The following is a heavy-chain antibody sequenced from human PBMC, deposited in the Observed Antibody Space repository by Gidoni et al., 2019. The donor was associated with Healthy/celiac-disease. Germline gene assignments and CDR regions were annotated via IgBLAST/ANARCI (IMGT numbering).Heavy chain of an antibody. J-gene: IGHJ6*02. CDR3: ARDLARVTTKLYYYYGMDV. Sequence: QVQLVQSGAEVKKPGASVKVSCKASGYTFTSYYMHWVRQAPGQGLEWMGIINPSGGSTSYAQKFQGRVTMTRDTSTSTGYMELSSLRSEDTAVYYCARDLARVTTKLYYYYGMDVWGQGTTVTVSS. D-gene: IGHD4-17*01. CDR1: GYTFTSYY. V-gene: IGHV1-46*01. CDR2: INPSGGST.